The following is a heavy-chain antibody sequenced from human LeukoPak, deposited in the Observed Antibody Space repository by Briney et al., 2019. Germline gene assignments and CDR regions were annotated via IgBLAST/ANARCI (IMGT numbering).Heavy chain of an antibody. D-gene: IGHD3-22*01. CDR3: ARVGFLDYDSSGYPY. CDR2: ISSSGSTI. V-gene: IGHV3-48*03. CDR1: GFTFSSYE. J-gene: IGHJ4*02. Sequence: PGGSLRLSCAASGFTFSSYEMNWVRQAPGKGLEWVSYISSSGSTIYYADSVKGRFTISRDNAKNSLYLQRNSRTAVDTAVYYCARVGFLDYDSSGYPYWGRGT.